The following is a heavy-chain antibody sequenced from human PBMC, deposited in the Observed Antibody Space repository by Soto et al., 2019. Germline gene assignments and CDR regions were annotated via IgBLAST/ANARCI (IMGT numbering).Heavy chain of an antibody. CDR2: ISGSGDNT. J-gene: IGHJ6*02. V-gene: IGHV3-23*01. Sequence: PGGSLRLSCAVSGFTFNNYAMSWVRQAPGKGLDWVSSISGSGDNTYYADSVKGRFTISRDNSKNTLYLQMNSLRAEDTAVYYCAKPPLTRPGYSALAVWGLVTTVPVS. CDR1: GFTFNNYA. CDR3: AKPPLTRPGYSALAV. D-gene: IGHD2-21*01.